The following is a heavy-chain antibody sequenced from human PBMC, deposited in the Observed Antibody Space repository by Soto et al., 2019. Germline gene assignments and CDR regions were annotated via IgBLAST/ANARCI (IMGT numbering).Heavy chain of an antibody. CDR1: GVSISSGNW. D-gene: IGHD2-8*01. CDR2: IIHDGTA. Sequence: PSETLSLTCAVSGVSISSGNWYWCGHQTPQRRVEDIVEIIHDGTANYYPSFERRVATSVDTSKNQFSLKLTSVTAADTAIYFGARLVYDSRLNYMYFDFWGQGALVTVSS. V-gene: IGHV4-4*02. J-gene: IGHJ4*02. CDR3: ARLVYDSRLNYMYFDF.